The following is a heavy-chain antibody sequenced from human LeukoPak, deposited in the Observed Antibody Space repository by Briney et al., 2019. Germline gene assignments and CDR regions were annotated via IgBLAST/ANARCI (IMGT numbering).Heavy chain of an antibody. CDR2: IYPGDSDT. J-gene: IGHJ4*02. CDR1: GYSFTSYW. D-gene: IGHD6-6*01. V-gene: IGHV5-51*01. CDR3: ARLMITEYSSSAGDY. Sequence: GESLKISCKGSGYSFTSYWIGWVRQMPGKGLEWMGIIYPGDSDTRYSPSFQGQVTISADKSISTAYLQWSSLKASDTAMYYCARLMITEYSSSAGDYWGQGTLVTVSS.